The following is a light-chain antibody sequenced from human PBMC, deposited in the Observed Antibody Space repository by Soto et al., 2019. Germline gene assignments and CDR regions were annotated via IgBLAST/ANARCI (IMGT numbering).Light chain of an antibody. CDR3: AAWDDSLSGWV. CDR1: SSNIGSNY. V-gene: IGLV1-47*02. J-gene: IGLJ3*02. CDR2: SNN. Sequence: QLVLTQPPSASGTPGQRVTISCSGSSSNIGSNYVYWYQQLPGTAPKLLIYSNNKRPSGVPDRFSGSKSGTSASLAISGLRSEDEADYYCAAWDDSLSGWVFGGGTKLTVL.